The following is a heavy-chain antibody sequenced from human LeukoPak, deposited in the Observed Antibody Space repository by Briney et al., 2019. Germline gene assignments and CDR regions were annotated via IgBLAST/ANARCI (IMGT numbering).Heavy chain of an antibody. CDR2: IYHSGST. J-gene: IGHJ5*02. CDR3: ARDLGGYYYDSSGYFFP. CDR1: GYSISSGYY. Sequence: SETLSLTCTVSGYSISSGYYWGWIRQPPGKGLEWIGSIYHSGSTYYNPSLKSRVTIPVDTSKNQFSLKLSSVTAADTAVYYCARDLGGYYYDSSGYFFPWGQGTLVTVSS. V-gene: IGHV4-38-2*02. D-gene: IGHD3-22*01.